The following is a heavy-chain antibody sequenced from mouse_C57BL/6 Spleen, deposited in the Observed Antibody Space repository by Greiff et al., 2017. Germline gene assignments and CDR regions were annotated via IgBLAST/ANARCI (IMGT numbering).Heavy chain of an antibody. CDR1: GYTFTSYW. CDR2: IDPSDSYT. J-gene: IGHJ2*01. V-gene: IGHV1-69*01. D-gene: IGHD3-3*01. Sequence: QVQLQQPGAELVMPGASVKLSCKASGYTFTSYWMHWVKQRPGQGLEWIGEIDPSDSYTNYNQKFKGKSTLTVDKSSSTAYIQLSSLTSEDSAVYYCARGWDRPLSPDFDYWGQGTTLTVSS. CDR3: ARGWDRPLSPDFDY.